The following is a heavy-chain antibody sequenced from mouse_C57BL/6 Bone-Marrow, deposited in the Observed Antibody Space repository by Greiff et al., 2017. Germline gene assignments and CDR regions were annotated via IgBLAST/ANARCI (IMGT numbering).Heavy chain of an antibody. CDR3: TSLWDY. Sequence: LVESGAELVRPRASVKLSCTASGFNIKDDYMHWVKQRPEQGLEWIGWIDPENGDTEYASKFQGKATITADTSSNKAYLQLSSLTSEDTAVYYCTSLWDYWGQGTTLTVSS. V-gene: IGHV14-4*01. CDR1: GFNIKDDY. D-gene: IGHD1-1*02. J-gene: IGHJ2*01. CDR2: IDPENGDT.